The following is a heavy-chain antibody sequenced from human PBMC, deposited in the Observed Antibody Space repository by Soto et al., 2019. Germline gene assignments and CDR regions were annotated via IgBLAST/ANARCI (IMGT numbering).Heavy chain of an antibody. D-gene: IGHD6-19*01. CDR2: IYQSGVT. CDR3: AGMPYTSGLRFDP. Sequence: SETLSLTCNMSGDSYSISTYSWSWIRQPPGRALQWIGFIYQSGVTSYNPSLASRVSISLDRSNNQCSLKLKSVTAADTAVYFCAGMPYTSGLRFDPWGPGTLVTVS. V-gene: IGHV4-30-2*01. J-gene: IGHJ5*02. CDR1: GDSYSISTYS.